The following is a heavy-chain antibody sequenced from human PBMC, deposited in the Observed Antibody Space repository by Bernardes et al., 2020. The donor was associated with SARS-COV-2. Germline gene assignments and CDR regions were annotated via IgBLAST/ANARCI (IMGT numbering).Heavy chain of an antibody. Sequence: GGSLRLSCSASGFTLNNYGVQWVRQAPGKGLKYVSAINYNAARTYYADSVRGRFTISRDNTKNTVFLHMANLREEDTAVYYCRLVGTPDHWGQGTLVTVSS. J-gene: IGHJ4*02. CDR2: INYNAART. CDR3: RLVGTPDH. D-gene: IGHD1-1*01. V-gene: IGHV3-64D*06. CDR1: GFTLNNYG.